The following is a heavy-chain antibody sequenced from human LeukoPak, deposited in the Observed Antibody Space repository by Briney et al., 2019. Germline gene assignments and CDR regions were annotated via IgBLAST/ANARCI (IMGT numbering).Heavy chain of an antibody. D-gene: IGHD3-3*01. J-gene: IGHJ3*02. V-gene: IGHV3-53*05. CDR1: GFTVSSNY. Sequence: PGGSLRLSCAASGFTVSSNYMGWVRQAPGKGLEWVSVIYSGGSTYYADSVKGRFTISRDNSKNTLYLQMNSLRAEDTAVYYCAKDQSIFGVVPSRPDAFDIWGQGTMVTVSS. CDR2: IYSGGST. CDR3: AKDQSIFGVVPSRPDAFDI.